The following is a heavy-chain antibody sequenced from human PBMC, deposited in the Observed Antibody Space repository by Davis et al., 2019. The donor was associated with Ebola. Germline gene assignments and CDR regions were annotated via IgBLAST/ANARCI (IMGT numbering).Heavy chain of an antibody. CDR2: IRSKANSYAT. J-gene: IGHJ4*02. V-gene: IGHV3-73*01. CDR3: TRPGIAVAGTEINSVDY. D-gene: IGHD6-19*01. Sequence: PGGSLRLSCAASGFTVSSNYMSWVRQASGKGLEWVGRIRSKANSYATAYAASVKGRFTISRDDSKNTAYLQMNSLKTEDTAVYYCTRPGIAVAGTEINSVDYWGQGTLVTVSS. CDR1: GFTVSSNY.